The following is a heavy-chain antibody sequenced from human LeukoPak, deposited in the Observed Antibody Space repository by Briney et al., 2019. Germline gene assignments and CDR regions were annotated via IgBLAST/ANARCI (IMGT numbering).Heavy chain of an antibody. CDR3: ARGERIAVAGPTGYYYYGMDV. CDR2: ISYDGSNK. D-gene: IGHD6-19*01. J-gene: IGHJ6*02. V-gene: IGHV3-30-3*01. CDR1: GFTFSSYA. Sequence: TGGSLRLSCAASGFTFSSYAMHWVRQAPGKGLEWVAVISYDGSNKYYADSVKGRFTISRDNSKNTLYLQMNSLRAEDTAVYYCARGERIAVAGPTGYYYYGMDVWGQGTTVTVSS.